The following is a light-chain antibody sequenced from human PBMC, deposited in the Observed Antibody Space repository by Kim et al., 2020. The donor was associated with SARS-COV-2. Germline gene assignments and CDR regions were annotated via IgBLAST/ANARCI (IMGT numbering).Light chain of an antibody. V-gene: IGKV3-15*01. J-gene: IGKJ1*01. CDR1: QSVSIN. CDR3: QQYNNWPWT. Sequence: VSPGERATLSCRASQSVSINLAWYQQKHGQAPRRLIYGASTRATGIPARFSGSGSGTEFALTISSLQSEDFAVYYCQQYNNWPWTSGQGTKVDIK. CDR2: GAS.